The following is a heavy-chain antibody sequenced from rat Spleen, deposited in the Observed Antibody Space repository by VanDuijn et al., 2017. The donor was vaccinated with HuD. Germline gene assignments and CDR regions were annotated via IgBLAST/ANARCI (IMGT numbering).Heavy chain of an antibody. J-gene: IGHJ2*01. CDR2: ISPTGGST. CDR1: GFTFSDYY. Sequence: EVQLVESDGGLVQPGRSLKLSCAASGFTFSDYYMAWVRQAPTKGLEWVASISPTGGSTYYRDSVKGRFTISRDNTKSTLHLQMDSLRSEDTATYYCTAHGPRISRFAYWGQGVMVTVSS. CDR3: TAHGPRISRFAY. V-gene: IGHV5-20*01. D-gene: IGHD2-7*01.